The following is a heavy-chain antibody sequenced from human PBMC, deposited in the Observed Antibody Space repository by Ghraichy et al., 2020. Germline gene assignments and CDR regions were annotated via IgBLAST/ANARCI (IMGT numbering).Heavy chain of an antibody. CDR1: GDSVISGSDY. V-gene: IGHV4-61*01. Sequence: SETLSLTCSVSGDSVISGSDYWSWIRQPPGRGLEWIGNISYFGGTNYNHSLKSRVTISIDTSKNELSLNLGSVIAADTAVYYCARNRKYTRTHTFDSWGPGTLVTVSS. CDR3: ARNRKYTRTHTFDS. D-gene: IGHD1-14*01. CDR2: ISYFGGT. J-gene: IGHJ4*02.